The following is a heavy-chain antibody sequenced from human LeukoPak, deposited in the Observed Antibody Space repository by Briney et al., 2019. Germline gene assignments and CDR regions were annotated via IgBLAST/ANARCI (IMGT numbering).Heavy chain of an antibody. CDR3: ARDRLSCSSTSCYAHYGMDV. Sequence: GASVKVSCTASGYTFTGYYMHWVRQAPGRGLEWMGWINPNSGGTNYAQKFQGRVTMTRDTSISTAYMELSRLRSDDTAVYYCARDRLSCSSTSCYAHYGMDVWGQGTTVTVSS. V-gene: IGHV1-2*02. CDR1: GYTFTGYY. D-gene: IGHD2-2*01. J-gene: IGHJ6*02. CDR2: INPNSGGT.